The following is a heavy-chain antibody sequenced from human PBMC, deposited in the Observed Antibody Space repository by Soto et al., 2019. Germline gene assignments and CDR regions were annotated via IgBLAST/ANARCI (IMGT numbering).Heavy chain of an antibody. Sequence: SVKVSCKASGGTFSSYAISWVRQAPGQGLEWTGGIIPIFGTANYAQKFQGRVTITADESTSTAYMELSSLRSEDTAVYYCAREPVAVAGTFVWNWFDPWGQGTLVTVSS. J-gene: IGHJ5*02. CDR1: GGTFSSYA. V-gene: IGHV1-69*13. CDR3: AREPVAVAGTFVWNWFDP. D-gene: IGHD6-19*01. CDR2: IIPIFGTA.